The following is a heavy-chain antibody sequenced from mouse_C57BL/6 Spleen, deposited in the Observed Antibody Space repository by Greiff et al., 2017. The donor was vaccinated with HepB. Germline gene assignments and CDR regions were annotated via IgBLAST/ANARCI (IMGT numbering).Heavy chain of an antibody. V-gene: IGHV1-69*01. CDR3: ERSRPGVTTVVADY. CDR2: IDPSDSYT. D-gene: IGHD1-1*01. J-gene: IGHJ2*01. Sequence: QVQLQQPGAELVMPGASVKLSCKASGYTFTSYWMHWVKQRPGQGLEWIGEIDPSDSYTNYNQKFKGKSTLTVDKSSSTAYMQLSSLTSEDSAVYSCERSRPGVTTVVADYWGQGTTLTVSS. CDR1: GYTFTSYW.